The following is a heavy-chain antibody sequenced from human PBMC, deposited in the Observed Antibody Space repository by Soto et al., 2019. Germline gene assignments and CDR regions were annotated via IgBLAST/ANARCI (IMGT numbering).Heavy chain of an antibody. CDR3: ARASSSTGGGLDY. V-gene: IGHV4-31*03. CDR1: GGSISSGGYY. J-gene: IGHJ4*02. D-gene: IGHD6-6*01. Sequence: SETLSLTCTVSGGSISSGGYYWSWIRQHPGKGLEWIGYIYYSGSTYYNPSLKSRVTISVDTSKNQFSLKLSSVTAADTAVYYWARASSSTGGGLDYWGRGTLVTVSS. CDR2: IYYSGST.